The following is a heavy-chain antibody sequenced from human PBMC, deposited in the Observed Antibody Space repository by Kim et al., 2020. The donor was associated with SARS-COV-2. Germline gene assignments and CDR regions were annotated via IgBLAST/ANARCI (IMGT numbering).Heavy chain of an antibody. CDR1: GFTFSSYA. V-gene: IGHV3-23*01. D-gene: IGHD3-10*01. Sequence: GGSLRHSCAASGFTFSSYAMSWVRQAPGKGLEWVSTIKNSGGSTYYADSVKGRFTISRDNSKNTLYLQMNSLRAEDTAVYYCAKDLQVRGLPMDVWGQGTTVTVSS. CDR3: AKDLQVRGLPMDV. CDR2: IKNSGGST. J-gene: IGHJ6*02.